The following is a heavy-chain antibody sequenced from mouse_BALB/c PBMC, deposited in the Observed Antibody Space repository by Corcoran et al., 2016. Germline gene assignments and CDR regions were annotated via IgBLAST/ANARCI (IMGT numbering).Heavy chain of an antibody. J-gene: IGHJ2*01. CDR3: ARSAYDYVDY. Sequence: QVQLQQSGAELMKPWASVKISCMATGDTFSSYWIEWVKQRPGHGLEWIGEILPGSGSTNYNEKFRGKATFTADTSSNTAYIQLSRLTSEDSAVYYCARSAYDYVDYWGQGTTLTVSA. D-gene: IGHD2-3*01. CDR2: ILPGSGST. V-gene: IGHV1-9*01. CDR1: GDTFSSYW.